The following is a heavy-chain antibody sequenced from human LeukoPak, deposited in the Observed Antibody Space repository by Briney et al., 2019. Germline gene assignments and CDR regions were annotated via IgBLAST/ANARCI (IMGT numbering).Heavy chain of an antibody. J-gene: IGHJ4*02. CDR1: GFTFSSSG. V-gene: IGHV3-23*01. CDR2: ISGSDTTT. CDR3: AKVAKYYYGSETYYFFEH. Sequence: GETLRLSCAASGFTFSSSGMSWVRQAPGKGLEWVSYISGSDTTTHYADSVKGRFTISRDNAKNSLYLQMNSLRVEDTAVYYCAKVAKYYYGSETYYFFEHWGQGTPVTASS. D-gene: IGHD3-10*01.